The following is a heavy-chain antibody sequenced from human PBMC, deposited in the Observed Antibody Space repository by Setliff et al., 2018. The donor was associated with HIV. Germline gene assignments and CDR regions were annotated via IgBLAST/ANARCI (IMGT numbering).Heavy chain of an antibody. CDR3: ERGVVPQQIGLDS. Sequence: GASVKVSCKASGYTFTSYYIHWVRQAPGQGLEWMGRINPSGGSTSYAQKFQGRVTMTRDTSTSTVYMELSSLRSEDTAMYYCERGVVPQQIGLDSWGHGTLVTVSS. J-gene: IGHJ5*01. V-gene: IGHV1-46*01. CDR2: INPSGGST. D-gene: IGHD3-3*01. CDR1: GYTFTSYY.